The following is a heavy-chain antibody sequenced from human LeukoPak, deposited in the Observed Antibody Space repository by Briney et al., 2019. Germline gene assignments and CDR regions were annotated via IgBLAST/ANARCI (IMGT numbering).Heavy chain of an antibody. CDR2: LFSGGDT. D-gene: IGHD2-21*01. CDR3: ARQGFDSGFDY. V-gene: IGHV3-66*04. CDR1: GFSVRRYY. J-gene: IGHJ4*01. Sequence: GGSLRLSCAASGFSVRRYYMSWVRQAPGKGLQWVSVLFSGGDTYYADSVKDRFSISRDSSRETLFLQMNSLRADDTAVYYCARQGFDSGFDYGGHGTIVTVSS.